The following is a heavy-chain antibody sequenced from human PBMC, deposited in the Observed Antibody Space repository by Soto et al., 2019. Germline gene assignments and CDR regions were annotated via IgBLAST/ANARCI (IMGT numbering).Heavy chain of an antibody. CDR1: GFTFSSYA. D-gene: IGHD3-9*01. CDR2: ISYDGSNK. V-gene: IGHV3-30-3*01. CDR3: ASARYLNGGWFDH. J-gene: IGHJ5*02. Sequence: QVQLVESGGGVVQPGRSLRLSCAASGFTFSSYAMHWVRQAPGKGLEWVAVISYDGSNKYYADSVKGRFTISRDNSKNTLYLQMNSLRAEDTAVYYCASARYLNGGWFDHWGQGTLVTVSS.